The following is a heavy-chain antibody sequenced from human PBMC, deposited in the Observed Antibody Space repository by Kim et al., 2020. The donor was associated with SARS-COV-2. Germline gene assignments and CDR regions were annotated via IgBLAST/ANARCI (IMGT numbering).Heavy chain of an antibody. CDR1: GGSISSYY. CDR2: IYYSGST. Sequence: SETLSLTCTVSGGSISSYYWSWIRQPPGKGLEWIGYIYYSGSTNYNPSLKSRVTISVDTSKNQFSLKLSSVTAADTAVYYCARDSSDYYDSSGYYYWYFDLWGRGTLVTVSS. V-gene: IGHV4-59*13. CDR3: ARDSSDYYDSSGYYYWYFDL. D-gene: IGHD3-22*01. J-gene: IGHJ2*01.